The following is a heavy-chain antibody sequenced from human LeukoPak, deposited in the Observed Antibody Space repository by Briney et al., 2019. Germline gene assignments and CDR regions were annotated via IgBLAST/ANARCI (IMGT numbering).Heavy chain of an antibody. D-gene: IGHD6-19*01. V-gene: IGHV3-48*03. CDR1: GFTFSNYE. Sequence: PGGSLRLSCAASGFTFSNYEMNWVRQAPRKGPEWVSCISSSGDLIYYGASVKGRFPISRDNGENSLFLQMESLGVEDTALYYCAKVSGCGWHFDHWGEGNLVTVSS. CDR2: ISSSGDLI. J-gene: IGHJ4*02. CDR3: AKVSGCGWHFDH.